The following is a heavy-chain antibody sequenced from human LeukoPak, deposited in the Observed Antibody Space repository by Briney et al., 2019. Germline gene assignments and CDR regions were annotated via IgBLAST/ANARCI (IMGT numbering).Heavy chain of an antibody. Sequence: GGSLRLSCAASGFTFSTYNIHWIRQAPGRGLEWVSFIRNDETEIHYADFAKGRFTISRDKSKNSLYLQMNSLRPDDTALYYCARDGGRYRFDYWGQGTMVTVSS. J-gene: IGHJ4*02. CDR1: GFTFSTYN. V-gene: IGHV3-30*02. CDR2: IRNDETEI. CDR3: ARDGGRYRFDY. D-gene: IGHD3-16*02.